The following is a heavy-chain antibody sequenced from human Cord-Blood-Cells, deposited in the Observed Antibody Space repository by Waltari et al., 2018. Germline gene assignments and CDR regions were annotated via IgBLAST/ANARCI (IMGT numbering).Heavy chain of an antibody. CDR3: ARDSGNWYFDL. D-gene: IGHD1-26*01. V-gene: IGHV4-61*01. J-gene: IGHJ2*01. Sequence: QVQLQESGPGLVKPSETLSLTCTVSGGSVSSGSYYWSWIRQPPGKGLGWIGYIYYSGSTNYNPSLKSRVTISVDTSKNQFSLKLSSVTAADTAVYYCARDSGNWYFDLWGRGTLVTVSS. CDR1: GGSVSSGSYY. CDR2: IYYSGST.